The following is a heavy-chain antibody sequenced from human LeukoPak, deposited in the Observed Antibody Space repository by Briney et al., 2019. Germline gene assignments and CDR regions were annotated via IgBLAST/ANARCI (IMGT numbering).Heavy chain of an antibody. CDR3: ARGAVAAKGDAFDI. Sequence: QAGGSLRLSCAASGFTFDEYAIHWVRQAPGKGLEWVSGISWNSGSIGYVDSVKGRFTISRDNAKNSLYLQMNSLRAEDTALYYCARGAVAAKGDAFDIWGQGTMVTVSS. CDR2: ISWNSGSI. CDR1: GFTFDEYA. D-gene: IGHD6-19*01. J-gene: IGHJ3*02. V-gene: IGHV3-9*01.